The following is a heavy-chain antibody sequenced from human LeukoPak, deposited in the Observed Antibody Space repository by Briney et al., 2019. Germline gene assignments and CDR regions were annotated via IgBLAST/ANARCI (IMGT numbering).Heavy chain of an antibody. D-gene: IGHD2/OR15-2a*01. J-gene: IGHJ3*02. CDR1: GGTFSSYA. V-gene: IGHV1-69*04. CDR2: IIPILGIA. Sequence: ASVKVSCKASGGTFSSYAISWVRQAPRQGLEWMGRIIPILGIANYAQKFQGRVTITADKSTSTAYMELSSLRSEDTAVYYCARTESSSSPFDIWGQGTMVTVSS. CDR3: ARTESSSSPFDI.